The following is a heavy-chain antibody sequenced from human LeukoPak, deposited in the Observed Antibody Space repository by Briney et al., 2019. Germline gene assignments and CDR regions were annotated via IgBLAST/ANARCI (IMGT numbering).Heavy chain of an antibody. V-gene: IGHV1-69*04. CDR1: GGTFSSYA. CDR2: IIPILGIA. Sequence: SVKVSCKASGGTFSSYAISWVRQAPGQGLEWMGRIIPILGIANYAQKFQGRVTITADKSTSTAYMELSSLRSEDTAVYYCARAVRGYSYGLDFDYWAREPWSPSPQ. J-gene: IGHJ4*02. CDR3: ARAVRGYSYGLDFDY. D-gene: IGHD5-18*01.